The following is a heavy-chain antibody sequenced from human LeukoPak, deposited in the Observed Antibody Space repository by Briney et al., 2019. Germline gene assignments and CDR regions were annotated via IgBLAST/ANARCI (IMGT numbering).Heavy chain of an antibody. CDR3: VRTNWNYGGNGID. J-gene: IGHJ4*02. V-gene: IGHV1-18*01. D-gene: IGHD1-7*01. Sequence: ASVKVSCKASGYTFTSYGISWVRQAPGQGLEWMGWISAYNGNTNYAQKFQGRVTITADESTSTAYMELSSLRSEDTAVYYCVRTNWNYGGNGIDWGQGTLVTVSS. CDR2: ISAYNGNT. CDR1: GYTFTSYG.